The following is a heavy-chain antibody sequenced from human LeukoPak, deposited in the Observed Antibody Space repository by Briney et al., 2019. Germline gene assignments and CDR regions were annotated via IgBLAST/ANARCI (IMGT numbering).Heavy chain of an antibody. Sequence: GGTLRLSCAASGFTFSSYGMSWVRQAPGKGLEGVSYISSSGSTIYYADSVKGRFTISRDNAKNSLYLQMNSLRAEDTAVYYCARVIDSYYYYYMDVWGKGTTVTVSS. J-gene: IGHJ6*03. V-gene: IGHV3-48*04. CDR2: ISSSGSTI. CDR3: ARVIDSYYYYYMDV. D-gene: IGHD2-21*01. CDR1: GFTFSSYG.